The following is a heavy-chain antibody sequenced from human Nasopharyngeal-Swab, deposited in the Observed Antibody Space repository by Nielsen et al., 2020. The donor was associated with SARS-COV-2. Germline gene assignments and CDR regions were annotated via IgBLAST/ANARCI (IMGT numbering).Heavy chain of an antibody. CDR3: AKDYYYGSGSYHFFDY. J-gene: IGHJ4*02. Sequence: GGSLRLSCAASGFTFDDYAMHWVRQAPGKGLEWVSGIGWNSGSIGYADSVKGRFTISRDNAKNSLYLQMNSLRAEDTALYYCAKDYYYGSGSYHFFDYWGQGTLVTVSS. CDR1: GFTFDDYA. V-gene: IGHV3-9*01. D-gene: IGHD3-10*01. CDR2: IGWNSGSI.